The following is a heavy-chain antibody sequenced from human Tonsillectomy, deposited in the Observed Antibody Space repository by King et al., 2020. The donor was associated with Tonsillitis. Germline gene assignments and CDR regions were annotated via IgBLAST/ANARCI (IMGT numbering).Heavy chain of an antibody. V-gene: IGHV5-51*01. Sequence: VQLVESGAEVKKPGESLKISCKGSGYSFTHYWIGWVRQMPGKGLEWMGIIYPGDSDTRYSPSFQGQVTISADKSISTAYLQWGSLKASDNAMDYCARQGEGDSGSYYSIDYWGQRTLVTVSS. D-gene: IGHD3-10*01. J-gene: IGHJ4*02. CDR1: GYSFTHYW. CDR3: ARQGEGDSGSYYSIDY. CDR2: IYPGDSDT.